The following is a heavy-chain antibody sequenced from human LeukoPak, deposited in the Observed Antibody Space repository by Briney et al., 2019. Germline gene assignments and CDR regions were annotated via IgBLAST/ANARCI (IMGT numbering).Heavy chain of an antibody. V-gene: IGHV4-31*03. CDR1: GGSISSGGYF. Sequence: SETLSLTCTVSGGSISSGGYFWSWIRQNPGKGLEWIGYIYHGGNTYYNPSLKSRVTISVDTYKNQFSLTLSSVTAADTAMYYCARVRYYGSGEEIDPWGQGTLVTVSS. CDR3: ARVRYYGSGEEIDP. D-gene: IGHD3-10*01. CDR2: IYHGGNT. J-gene: IGHJ5*02.